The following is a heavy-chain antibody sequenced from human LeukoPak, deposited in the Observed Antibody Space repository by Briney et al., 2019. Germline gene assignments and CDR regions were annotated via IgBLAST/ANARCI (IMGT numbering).Heavy chain of an antibody. J-gene: IGHJ4*02. CDR1: GFTFSSYE. CDR3: ARDACKTSCSNGVYLDY. D-gene: IGHD2-2*01. Sequence: PGRSLRLSCAASGFTFSSYEMHWVRQAPGKGLEWVALLSYDGSDNYYADSVKGRFTISRDNSKNTLYLQMTSLRAEDTAVYYCARDACKTSCSNGVYLDYWGQGTLVTVSS. V-gene: IGHV3-30*01. CDR2: LSYDGSDN.